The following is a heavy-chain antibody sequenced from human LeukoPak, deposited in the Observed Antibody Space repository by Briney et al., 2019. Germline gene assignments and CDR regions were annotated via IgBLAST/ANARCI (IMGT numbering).Heavy chain of an antibody. CDR3: ARDRLQQLGPFDY. CDR1: GFTFSSYA. J-gene: IGHJ4*02. Sequence: GGSLRLSCAASGFTFSSYAMSWVRQAPGKGLEWVSAISGSGGSTYYADSVKGRFTISRDNSKNTLYLQMSSLRAEDTAVYYCARDRLQQLGPFDYWGQGTLVTVSS. D-gene: IGHD6-13*01. CDR2: ISGSGGST. V-gene: IGHV3-23*01.